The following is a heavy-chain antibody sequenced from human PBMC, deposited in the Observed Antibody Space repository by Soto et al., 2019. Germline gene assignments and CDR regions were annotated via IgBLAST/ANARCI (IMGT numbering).Heavy chain of an antibody. CDR3: ARVRERWFTYWYFDL. CDR2: IYYSGST. J-gene: IGHJ2*01. Sequence: QVQLQESGPGLVKPSETLSLTCTVSGGSISYYYWSWIRQPPGKGLEYIGYIYYSGSTNYNPSLKSRVTRSVDTSKNQFSLRLSSVTAADTAVYYCARVRERWFTYWYFDLWGRCTLVTVSS. D-gene: IGHD1-26*01. CDR1: GGSISYYY. V-gene: IGHV4-59*01.